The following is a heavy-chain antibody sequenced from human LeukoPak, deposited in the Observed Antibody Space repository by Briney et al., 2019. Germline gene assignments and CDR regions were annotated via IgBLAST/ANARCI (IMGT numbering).Heavy chain of an antibody. V-gene: IGHV3-23*01. Sequence: GGSLRLSCAASGFTFSSYAMSWVRQAPGKGLEWVSAIIGSGGSTYYADSVKGRFTISRDNSKNTLYLQMNSLRAEDTAVYYCAKGGGDIVVVPAAIGYYYYMDVWGKGTTVTVSS. J-gene: IGHJ6*03. CDR1: GFTFSSYA. CDR2: IIGSGGST. D-gene: IGHD2-2*02. CDR3: AKGGGDIVVVPAAIGYYYYMDV.